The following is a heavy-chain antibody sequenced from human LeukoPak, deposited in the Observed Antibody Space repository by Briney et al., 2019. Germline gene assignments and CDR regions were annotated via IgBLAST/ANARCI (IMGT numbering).Heavy chain of an antibody. Sequence: SETLSLTCTVSGGSIGSGDHYWAWIRQSPGKGLEWIGSIYYSGSTSGTFYYTGSTSYNPSIKTRVTISVDTSKNQFSLELTSVTAADTALYYCARNTSIFGLLGRGAGWFDPWGQGTLVTVSS. V-gene: IGHV4-39*01. J-gene: IGHJ5*02. CDR2: IYYSGST. CDR3: ARNTSIFGLLGRGAGWFDP. D-gene: IGHD3/OR15-3a*01. CDR1: GGSIGSGDHY.